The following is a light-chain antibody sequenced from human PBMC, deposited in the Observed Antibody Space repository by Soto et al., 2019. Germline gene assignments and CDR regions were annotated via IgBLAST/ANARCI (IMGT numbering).Light chain of an antibody. Sequence: DIQMTQSPSSLSASVGDRVTITCRASQSIVTWLAWYQQKPGKAPKLLIYEASSFESGIPSRFSGSGSGTDFTLTISSLQPDDSATYYCQQFNSSPYTFGQGTKVEIK. J-gene: IGKJ2*01. CDR1: QSIVTW. CDR3: QQFNSSPYT. V-gene: IGKV1-5*01. CDR2: EAS.